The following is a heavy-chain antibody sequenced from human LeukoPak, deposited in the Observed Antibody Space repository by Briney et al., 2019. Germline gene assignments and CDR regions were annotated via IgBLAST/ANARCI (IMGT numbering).Heavy chain of an antibody. CDR2: INPSGGST. D-gene: IGHD2-21*01. J-gene: IGHJ1*01. CDR1: GNTFIVYY. Sequence: ASVKVSCKASGNTFIVYYIHWVRQAPGQGLEWMGIINPSGGSTNYAQKFQGRVTMTRDTSTSAVYMELNSLTSEDTAVYYCTRSRGGAYTGPFQYWGQGTVVTVSS. V-gene: IGHV1-46*01. CDR3: TRSRGGAYTGPFQY.